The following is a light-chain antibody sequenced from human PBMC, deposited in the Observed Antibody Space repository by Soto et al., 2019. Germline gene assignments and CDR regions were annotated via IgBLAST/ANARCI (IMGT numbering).Light chain of an antibody. Sequence: DIQMTQSPSTLSASVGDRVTITCRASQSVSGWLAWYQQKPGKAPKLLIYEASSLESGVPPRFSGRGSGTEFILTINSLQPDDFVTYYCQQYNNYPHTFGQGTKLEIK. J-gene: IGKJ2*01. CDR2: EAS. CDR1: QSVSGW. CDR3: QQYNNYPHT. V-gene: IGKV1-5*03.